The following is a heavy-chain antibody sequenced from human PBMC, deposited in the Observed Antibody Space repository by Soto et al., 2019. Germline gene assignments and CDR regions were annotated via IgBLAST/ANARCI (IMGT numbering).Heavy chain of an antibody. J-gene: IGHJ4*02. V-gene: IGHV3-74*01. CDR1: GFTFRTW. CDR3: TRGASGYGNFDY. Sequence: EVQLVESGEGLVQPGGSLRLSCAASGFTFRTWMHWVRQAPGKGLVWVSRINSDGSSITYADSVKGRFIISRDNAKKTLYLQMNSLTVEDTAVYYCTRGASGYGNFDYWGQGVLVTVSS. D-gene: IGHD5-12*01. CDR2: INSDGSSI.